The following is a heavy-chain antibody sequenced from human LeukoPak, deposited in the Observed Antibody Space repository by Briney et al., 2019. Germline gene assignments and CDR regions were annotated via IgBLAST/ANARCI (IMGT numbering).Heavy chain of an antibody. CDR2: FDPEDGET. CDR1: GYTLTELS. V-gene: IGHV1-24*01. Sequence: GASVEVSCMVSGYTLTELSMHWVRQAPGKGLEWMGGFDPEDGETIYAQKFQGRVTMTEDTSTDTAYMELSSLRSEDTAVYYCATARRSYDFWSGLRYWGQGTLVTVSS. CDR3: ATARRSYDFWSGLRY. J-gene: IGHJ4*02. D-gene: IGHD3-3*01.